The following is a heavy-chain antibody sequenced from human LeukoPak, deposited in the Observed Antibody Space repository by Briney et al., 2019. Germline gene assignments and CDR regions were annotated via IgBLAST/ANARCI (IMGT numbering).Heavy chain of an antibody. CDR1: GFTFSSYS. CDR3: ARDKALNGSAHPF. CDR2: ISSSSSYI. J-gene: IGHJ4*02. D-gene: IGHD3-10*01. V-gene: IGHV3-21*01. Sequence: AGGSLRLSCAASGFTFSSYSMNWVRQAPGKGLEWVSSISSSSSYIYYADSVKGRFTISRDNAKNSLYLQMNSLRAEDTAVYYCARDKALNGSAHPFRGQGTLVTVSS.